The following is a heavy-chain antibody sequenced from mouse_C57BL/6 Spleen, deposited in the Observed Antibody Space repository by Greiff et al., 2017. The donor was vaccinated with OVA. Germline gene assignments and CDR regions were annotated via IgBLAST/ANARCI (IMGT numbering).Heavy chain of an antibody. CDR2: IYPGSGST. V-gene: IGHV1-55*01. CDR1: GYTFTSYW. CDR3: ARPSIYDGSMDY. J-gene: IGHJ4*01. Sequence: QVQLKQPGAELVKPGASVKMSCKASGYTFTSYWITWVKQRPGQGLEWIGDIYPGSGSTNYNEKFKSKATLTVDTSSSTAYMQLSSLTSEDSAVYYCARPSIYDGSMDYWGQGTSVTVSS. D-gene: IGHD2-3*01.